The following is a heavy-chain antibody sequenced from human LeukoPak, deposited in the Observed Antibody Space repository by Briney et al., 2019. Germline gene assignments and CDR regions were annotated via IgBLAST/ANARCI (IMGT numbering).Heavy chain of an antibody. J-gene: IGHJ4*02. CDR2: IYYSGST. Sequence: SETLSLTCTVSGYSISSGYYWGWIRQPPGKGLEWIGSIYYSGSTYYNPSLKSRVTISVDTSKNQFSLKLSSVTAADTAVYYCARLIAAAGRFDYWGQGTLVTVSS. CDR3: ARLIAAAGRFDY. V-gene: IGHV4-38-2*02. D-gene: IGHD6-13*01. CDR1: GYSISSGYY.